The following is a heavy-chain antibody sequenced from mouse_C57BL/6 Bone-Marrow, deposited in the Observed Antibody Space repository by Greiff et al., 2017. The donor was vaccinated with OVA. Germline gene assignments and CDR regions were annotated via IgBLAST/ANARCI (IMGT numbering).Heavy chain of an antibody. Sequence: EVKLMESGPGLVKPSQSLSLTCSVTGYSITSGYYWNWIRQFPGNKLEWMGYISYDGSNNYNPSLKNRISITRDTSKNQFFLKLNSVTTEDTATYYWARDPYYYGSSLDYWGQGTTLTVSS. CDR3: ARDPYYYGSSLDY. CDR1: GYSITSGYY. D-gene: IGHD1-1*01. CDR2: ISYDGSN. J-gene: IGHJ2*01. V-gene: IGHV3-6*01.